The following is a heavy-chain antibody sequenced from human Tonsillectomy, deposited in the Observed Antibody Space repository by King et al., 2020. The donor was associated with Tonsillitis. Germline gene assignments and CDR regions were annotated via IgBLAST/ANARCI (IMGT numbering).Heavy chain of an antibody. J-gene: IGHJ4*02. CDR2: ISAYNGNT. Sequence: QLVQSGAEVKKPGASVKVSCKASGYTFTSYGISWVRQAPGQGLEWMGWISAYNGNTNNAKKLQGRVTMTTDTSTSTAYLELRSLRSDDTAVYYCARVPPYYYESSGYPNDYWGQGTLVTVSS. CDR3: ARVPPYYYESSGYPNDY. V-gene: IGHV1-18*01. D-gene: IGHD3-22*01. CDR1: GYTFTSYG.